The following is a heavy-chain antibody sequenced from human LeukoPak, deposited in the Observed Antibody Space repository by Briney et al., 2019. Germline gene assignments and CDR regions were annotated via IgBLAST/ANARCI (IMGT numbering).Heavy chain of an antibody. Sequence: SETLSLTCTVSGDSINSLDLWSWVRQPPEQGLEWIGEMYLSGTTHSNPSVKSRVTISIDKSKNQFFLNLSSVTAADTAVYYCAGLVGRYSSGLYYYYFDYWGQGTLVTVSS. CDR3: AGLVGRYSSGLYYYYFDY. V-gene: IGHV4-4*02. J-gene: IGHJ4*02. CDR1: GDSINSLDL. CDR2: MYLSGTT. D-gene: IGHD3-22*01.